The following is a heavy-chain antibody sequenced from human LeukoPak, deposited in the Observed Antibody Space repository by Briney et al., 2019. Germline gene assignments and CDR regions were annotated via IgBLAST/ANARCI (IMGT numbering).Heavy chain of an antibody. J-gene: IGHJ6*02. CDR1: GFTFSSYW. CDR2: INHSGST. Sequence: GSLRLSCAASGFTFSSYWMSWIRQPPGEGLEWIGEINHSGSTNYNPSLKSRVTISVDTSKNQFSLKLSSVTAADTAVYYCARGPIGATGIFGVVPTAYYYGMDVWGQGTTVTVSS. D-gene: IGHD3-3*01. V-gene: IGHV4-34*01. CDR3: ARGPIGATGIFGVVPTAYYYGMDV.